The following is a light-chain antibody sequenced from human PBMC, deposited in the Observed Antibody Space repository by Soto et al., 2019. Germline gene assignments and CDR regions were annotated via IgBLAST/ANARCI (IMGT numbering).Light chain of an antibody. Sequence: QSVLTQPASVSGSPGQSITISCTGTTYDVGSYNLVSWYQQHPGEAPKLLIYEGSKRPSGVSNRFSGTKYNFAASLTISGLQIEDEATYYCLAYAGRSSWVFGGGTKLTVL. V-gene: IGLV2-23*01. CDR2: EGS. CDR3: LAYAGRSSWV. CDR1: TYDVGSYNL. J-gene: IGLJ3*02.